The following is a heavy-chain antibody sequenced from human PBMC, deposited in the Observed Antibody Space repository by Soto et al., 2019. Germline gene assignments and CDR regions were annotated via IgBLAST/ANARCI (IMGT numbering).Heavy chain of an antibody. D-gene: IGHD4-17*01. CDR3: ASPTVTPHYGMDV. CDR1: GFTFSDYY. CDR2: ISSSGSTI. J-gene: IGHJ6*02. Sequence: PGGSLRLSCAASGFTFSDYYMSWIRQAPGKGLEWVSYISSSGSTIYYADSVKGRFTISRDNAKNSLYLQMNSLRAEDTAVYYYASPTVTPHYGMDVWGQGTTVTVSS. V-gene: IGHV3-11*01.